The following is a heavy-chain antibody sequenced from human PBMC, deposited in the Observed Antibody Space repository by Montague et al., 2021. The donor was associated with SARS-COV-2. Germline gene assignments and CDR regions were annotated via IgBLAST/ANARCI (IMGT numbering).Heavy chain of an antibody. Sequence: SETLSLTCTVSGGCVSSSPYYWGWIRQPPGRGLEWVGSISYSGRTYFXPSLKSRLTISVDSSENQFSLRLSSVTAADTAVYYCASSYYYGSGTYVYNYYMDVWGKGTTVTVSS. J-gene: IGHJ6*03. CDR2: ISYSGRT. D-gene: IGHD3-10*01. CDR3: ASSYYYGSGTYVYNYYMDV. CDR1: GGCVSSSPYY. V-gene: IGHV4-39*01.